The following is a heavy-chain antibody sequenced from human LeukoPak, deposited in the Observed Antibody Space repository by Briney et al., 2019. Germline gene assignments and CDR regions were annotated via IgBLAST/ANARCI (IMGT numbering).Heavy chain of an antibody. CDR1: GCTFTGYY. CDR2: INPNSGGT. J-gene: IGHJ4*02. D-gene: IGHD5-12*01. Sequence: GPVKVSFKASGCTFTGYYMHWVRQAPGQGLEWMGWINPNSGGTSYAQKFQGRVTMTRDTSINTAYMELSRLRSDDTAVYYCAREEVAVATDYWGQGTLVTVSS. V-gene: IGHV1-2*02. CDR3: AREEVAVATDY.